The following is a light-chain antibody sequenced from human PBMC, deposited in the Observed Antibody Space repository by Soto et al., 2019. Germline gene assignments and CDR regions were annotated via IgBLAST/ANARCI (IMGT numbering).Light chain of an antibody. J-gene: IGLJ1*01. Sequence: QSVLTQPRSVSGSPGQSVTISCTGTSSDVGRYDYVSWYQQYPGKAPKLMIYEVSNRPSGVSNRFSGSKSGNTASLTISGLQAEDEADYYCSSYTSSSTYVFGNGTKVTVL. CDR1: SSDVGRYDY. V-gene: IGLV2-14*01. CDR3: SSYTSSSTYV. CDR2: EVS.